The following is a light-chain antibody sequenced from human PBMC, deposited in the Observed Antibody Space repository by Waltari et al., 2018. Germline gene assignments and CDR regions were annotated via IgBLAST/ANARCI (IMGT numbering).Light chain of an antibody. J-gene: IGLJ2*01. CDR2: DVS. CDR1: SSDVGGYDF. V-gene: IGLV2-11*01. Sequence: QSALTQPRSVSGSPGQSVTISCTGTSSDVGGYDFVSWYQQYPGKAPKLIIYDVSRRPPGVPDRFSASKSGNTASRTISGLLIEDEADYYGCSSGGADTSVRFGGGTTLTVL. CDR3: CSSGGADTSVR.